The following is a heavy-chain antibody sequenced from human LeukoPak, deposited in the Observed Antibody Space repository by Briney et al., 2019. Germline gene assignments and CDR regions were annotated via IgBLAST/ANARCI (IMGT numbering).Heavy chain of an antibody. D-gene: IGHD3-22*01. CDR1: GFSLSTSGMC. J-gene: IGHJ4*02. CDR2: IDWDDDK. CDR3: ARILHYDSSGYLFDY. Sequence: SGPTLVNPTQTLTLTCTFSGFSLSTSGMCVSWIRQPPGKALEWLARIDWDDDKYYSTPLKTRLTISKDTSKNQVVLTMTNMDPVDTATYYCARILHYDSSGYLFDYWGQGTLVTVSS. V-gene: IGHV2-70*11.